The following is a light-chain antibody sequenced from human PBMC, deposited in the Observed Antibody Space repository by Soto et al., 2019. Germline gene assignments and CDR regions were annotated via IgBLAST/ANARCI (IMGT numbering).Light chain of an antibody. J-gene: IGLJ1*01. CDR2: EVS. CDR3: SSYTSSRLGV. V-gene: IGLV2-14*01. Sequence: QSVLTQPASLSGSPGQSITISCTGTSSDVGGYNYVSWYQQHPGKAPKLMIYEVSNRPSGVSNRFSGSKSGNTASLTISGLQAEDEADYYCSSYTSSRLGVFGTGTKVTVL. CDR1: SSDVGGYNY.